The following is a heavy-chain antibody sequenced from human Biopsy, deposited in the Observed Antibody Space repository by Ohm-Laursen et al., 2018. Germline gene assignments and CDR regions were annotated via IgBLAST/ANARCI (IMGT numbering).Heavy chain of an antibody. Sequence: SVKVSCKVSGYTLTELSIHWVRQTGGKGLEWMGGFDREERKTVYAEKFQGRVTMTEDTSTDTAYMEVTSLRSDDTAVYYCATGPYYDTRFYYNVRPFDFWGQGTLVTVSS. J-gene: IGHJ4*02. CDR3: ATGPYYDTRFYYNVRPFDF. CDR2: FDREERKT. V-gene: IGHV1-24*01. D-gene: IGHD3-10*01. CDR1: GYTLTELS.